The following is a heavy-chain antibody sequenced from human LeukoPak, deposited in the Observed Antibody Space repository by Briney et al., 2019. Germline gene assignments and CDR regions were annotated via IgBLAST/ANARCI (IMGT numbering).Heavy chain of an antibody. J-gene: IGHJ4*02. V-gene: IGHV7-4-1*02. CDR1: GYTFTSYA. CDR2: INTNTGNP. CDR3: ARDGQLVEAYFYGLGSYFPI. Sequence: ASVKVSCKASGYTFTSYAMNWVRQAPGQGLEWMGWINTNTGNPTYAQGFTGRFVFSLDTSVSTAYLQISSLKAEDTAVYYCARDGQLVEAYFYGLGSYFPIWGQGNLVNGSS. D-gene: IGHD3-10*01.